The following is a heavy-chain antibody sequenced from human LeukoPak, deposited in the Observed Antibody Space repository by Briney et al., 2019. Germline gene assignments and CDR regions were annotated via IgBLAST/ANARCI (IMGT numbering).Heavy chain of an antibody. V-gene: IGHV4-59*01. CDR3: ARNGEQWLPST. D-gene: IGHD6-19*01. J-gene: IGHJ4*02. CDR2: IYYSGST. Sequence: PSETLSLSCTVSGGSISSYYWSWIRQPPGKGLEWIGYIYYSGSTNYNPSLKSRVTISVDTSKNQFSLKLSSVTAADTAVYYCARNGEQWLPSTWGQGTLVTVSS. CDR1: GGSISSYY.